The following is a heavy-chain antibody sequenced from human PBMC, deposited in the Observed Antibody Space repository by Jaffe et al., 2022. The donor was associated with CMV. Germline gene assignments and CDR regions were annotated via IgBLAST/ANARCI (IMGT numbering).Heavy chain of an antibody. CDR3: ARHLGGYNYYYNYIDV. CDR1: GGSMSTKPYY. J-gene: IGHJ6*03. Sequence: QLQLQESGPGLVKPSETLSLTCIVSGGSMSTKPYYWGWIRQSPGKGLEWIGSFYYGGRNYYSPSLKSRVTISVDPSQNQFSLKLTSVTAADTAVYHCARHLGGYNYYYNYIDVWGKGTKVTVSS. V-gene: IGHV4-39*01. D-gene: IGHD5-12*01. CDR2: FYYGGRN.